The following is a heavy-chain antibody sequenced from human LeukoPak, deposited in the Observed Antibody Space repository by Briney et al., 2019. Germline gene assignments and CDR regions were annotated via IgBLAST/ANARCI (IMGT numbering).Heavy chain of an antibody. Sequence: ASVKVSCKASGYTFTVYYTHWVRQAPGQGLEWMGRINPNSGGTNYAQKFQGRVTMTRDTSISTAYMELSRLRSDDTAVYYCASGGSYSFSGVDYFDYWGQGTLVTASS. J-gene: IGHJ4*02. CDR2: INPNSGGT. V-gene: IGHV1-2*06. CDR3: ASGGSYSFSGVDYFDY. D-gene: IGHD1-26*01. CDR1: GYTFTVYY.